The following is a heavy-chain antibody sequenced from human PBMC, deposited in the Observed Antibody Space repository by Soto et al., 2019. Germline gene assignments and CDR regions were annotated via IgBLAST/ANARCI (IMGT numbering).Heavy chain of an antibody. CDR1: GFTFSSYS. CDR3: ARGGPDILTGYYYYYYYGMDV. J-gene: IGHJ6*02. V-gene: IGHV3-48*02. Sequence: GGSLRLSCAASGFTFSSYSMNWVRQAPGKGLEWVSYISSSSSTIYYADSVKGRFTISRDNAKNSLYLQMNSLRDEDTAVYYCARGGPDILTGYYYYYYYGMDVWGQGTTVTVSS. CDR2: ISSSSSTI. D-gene: IGHD3-9*01.